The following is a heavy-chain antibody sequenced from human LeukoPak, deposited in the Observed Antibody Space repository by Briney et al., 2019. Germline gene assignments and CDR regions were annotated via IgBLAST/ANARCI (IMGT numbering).Heavy chain of an antibody. CDR3: ASVRTSASYYDAFDY. Sequence: ASVKVSCKTSGYTFTAYYMQWVRQAPGQGLECMGWINPNNGGTNYAQKFQGRVTMTRDTSISTAYMELSRLTSDDTAVYYYASVRTSASYYDAFDYWGQGTLVTVSS. CDR2: INPNNGGT. V-gene: IGHV1-2*02. J-gene: IGHJ4*02. CDR1: GYTFTAYY. D-gene: IGHD3-22*01.